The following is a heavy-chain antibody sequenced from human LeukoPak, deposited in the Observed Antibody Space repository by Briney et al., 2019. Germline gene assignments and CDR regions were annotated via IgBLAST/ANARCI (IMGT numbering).Heavy chain of an antibody. D-gene: IGHD3-10*01. V-gene: IGHV4-38-2*01. CDR1: GYSISTGDY. CDR3: ARLTSSNRGLMITHDY. CDR2: IYFSGIT. Sequence: SETLSLTCDVSGYSISTGDYWDWIRQPPGKGLEWIGSIYFSGITYYNPSLKSRVTISADMSENQFSLRLSSVTAADSAVYYCARLTSSNRGLMITHDYWGQGTLVSVSP. J-gene: IGHJ4*02.